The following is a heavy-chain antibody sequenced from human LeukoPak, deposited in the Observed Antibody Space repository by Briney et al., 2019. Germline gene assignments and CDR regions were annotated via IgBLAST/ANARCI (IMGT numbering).Heavy chain of an antibody. D-gene: IGHD5-18*01. J-gene: IGHJ6*02. CDR1: GFTFSSYG. V-gene: IGHV3-30*03. Sequence: PGGSLRLSCAASGFTFSSYGMHWVRQAPGKGLEWVAVISYDGSNKYYADSVKGRFTISRDNSKNTLYLQMNSLRAEDTAVYYCAETRGAMAPVEERSMDVWGQGTTVTVSS. CDR3: AETRGAMAPVEERSMDV. CDR2: ISYDGSNK.